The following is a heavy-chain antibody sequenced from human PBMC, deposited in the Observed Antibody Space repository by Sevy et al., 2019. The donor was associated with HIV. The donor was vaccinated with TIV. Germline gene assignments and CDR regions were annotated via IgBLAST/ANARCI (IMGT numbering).Heavy chain of an antibody. CDR2: IKSGSNTI. V-gene: IGHV3-48*02. D-gene: IGHD3-16*01. J-gene: IGHJ4*02. Sequence: GGSLRLSCTASGFMFGDYSMNWVHQAPGKGLEWISYIKSGSNTIWYADSVKGRFTISRDNAKQSLYLQMNSLRDEDTAVYYCARDNRWGFDYWGQGTLVTVSS. CDR3: ARDNRWGFDY. CDR1: GFMFGDYS.